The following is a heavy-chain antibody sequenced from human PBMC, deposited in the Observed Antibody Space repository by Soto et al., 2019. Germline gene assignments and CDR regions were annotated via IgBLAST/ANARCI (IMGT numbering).Heavy chain of an antibody. CDR1: GYTLTELS. CDR3: ATNKGVDTAMVDYYYYMDV. J-gene: IGHJ6*03. V-gene: IGHV1-24*01. CDR2: FDPEDGET. D-gene: IGHD5-18*01. Sequence: PSVKLSSKVSGYTLTELSMQWVRQAPGKGREWMGGFDPEDGETIYAQKFQGRVTMTEDTSTDTAYMELSSLRSEDTAVYYCATNKGVDTAMVDYYYYMDVWGKGTTVTVSS.